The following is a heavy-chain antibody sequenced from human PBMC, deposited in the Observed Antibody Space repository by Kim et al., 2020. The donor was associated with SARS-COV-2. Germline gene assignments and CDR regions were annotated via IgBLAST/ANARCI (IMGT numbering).Heavy chain of an antibody. Sequence: YIYYKGSVKGRFTISRDTAWNSLYLQMNSLRSEDTAVYYWVPVGYPYYMDVWGQGTTVTVSS. CDR3: VPVGYPYYMDV. J-gene: IGHJ6*02. D-gene: IGHD6-13*01. V-gene: IGHV3-21*01. CDR2: YI.